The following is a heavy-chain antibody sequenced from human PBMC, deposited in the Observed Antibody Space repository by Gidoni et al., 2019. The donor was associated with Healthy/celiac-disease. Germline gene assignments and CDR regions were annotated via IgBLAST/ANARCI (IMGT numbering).Heavy chain of an antibody. V-gene: IGHV3-30*18. Sequence: QVQLVESGGGVVQPGRSLRLSCAASGFTFSSYGMHWVRQAPGKGLEWVAVISYDGSNKYYADSVKGRFTISRDNSKNTLYLQMNSLRAEDTAVYYCAKDLYGSGINGGFDYWGQGTLVTVSS. CDR1: GFTFSSYG. CDR2: ISYDGSNK. CDR3: AKDLYGSGINGGFDY. J-gene: IGHJ4*02. D-gene: IGHD3-10*01.